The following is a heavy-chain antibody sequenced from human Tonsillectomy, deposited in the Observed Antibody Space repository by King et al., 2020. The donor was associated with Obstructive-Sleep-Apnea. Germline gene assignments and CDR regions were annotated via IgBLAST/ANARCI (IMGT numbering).Heavy chain of an antibody. CDR3: AKGLGYYYGMDV. CDR1: GFAFSSSG. CDR2: ISYDGSDK. J-gene: IGHJ6*02. Sequence: VQLVESGGGVVQPGRSLRLSCAASGFAFSSSGTHWVRQAPGKGLEWVAVISYDGSDKYYVDSVKGRFTISRDNSKNTLYVQMNSLRAEDTAVYYCAKGLGYYYGMDVWGQGTTVTVSS. V-gene: IGHV3-30*18.